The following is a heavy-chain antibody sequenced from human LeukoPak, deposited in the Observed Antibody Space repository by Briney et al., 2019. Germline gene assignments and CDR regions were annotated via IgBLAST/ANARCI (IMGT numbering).Heavy chain of an antibody. CDR1: GGSISSYY. J-gene: IGHJ4*02. D-gene: IGHD7-27*01. CDR3: ASSGEEDPNFDY. V-gene: IGHV4-59*01. Sequence: SETLSLTCTVSGGSISSYYWSWIRQPPGKGLEWIGYIYYSGSTNYNPSPKSRVTISVDTSKNQFSLKLSSVTAADTALYYCASSGEEDPNFDYWGQGPLVTVSS. CDR2: IYYSGST.